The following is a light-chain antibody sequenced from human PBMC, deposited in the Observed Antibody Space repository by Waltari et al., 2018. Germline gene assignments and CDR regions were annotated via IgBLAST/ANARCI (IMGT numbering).Light chain of an antibody. Sequence: IVLTQSPDTLSSSPGQRATLSCRASQTINNNFLVWYQQKPGQAPRLLIHGASSRATGFPDRFSGSGSGTDFTLTISSLEPEDVAVYYCQQYDGSVLTFGGGTKVEI. J-gene: IGKJ4*01. CDR2: GAS. V-gene: IGKV3-20*01. CDR1: QTINNNF. CDR3: QQYDGSVLT.